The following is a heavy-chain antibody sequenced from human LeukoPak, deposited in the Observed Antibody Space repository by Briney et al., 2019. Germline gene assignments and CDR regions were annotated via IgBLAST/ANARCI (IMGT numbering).Heavy chain of an antibody. D-gene: IGHD3-3*01. CDR2: INPNSGGT. CDR3: ARVRYDFWSGSSIFDY. Sequence: GASVKVSCKASGYTFTGYYMHWVRQAPGQGLEWMGWINPNSGGTNYAQKFQGRVTMTRDTSISTAYMELSRLRSDDTAVYYCARVRYDFWSGSSIFDYWGQGTLVTVSS. J-gene: IGHJ4*02. V-gene: IGHV1-2*02. CDR1: GYTFTGYY.